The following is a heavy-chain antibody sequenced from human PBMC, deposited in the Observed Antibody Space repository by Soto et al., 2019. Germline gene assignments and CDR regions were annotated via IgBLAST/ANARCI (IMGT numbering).Heavy chain of an antibody. CDR2: IYYSGST. CDR1: GGSISSYY. V-gene: IGHV4-59*01. CDR3: ARVGRGQDSSGYGWFDP. Sequence: SETLSLTCSVSGGSISSYYWSWIRQPPGKGLEWIGYIYYSGSTNYNPSLKSRVTISVDTSKNQFSLKLSSVTAADTAVYYCARVGRGQDSSGYGWFDPWGQGTLVTVSS. D-gene: IGHD3-22*01. J-gene: IGHJ5*02.